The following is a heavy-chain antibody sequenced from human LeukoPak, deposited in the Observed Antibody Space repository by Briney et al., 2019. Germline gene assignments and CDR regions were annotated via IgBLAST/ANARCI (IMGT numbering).Heavy chain of an antibody. CDR2: IYYSGST. CDR3: ARDGDLNYYDSGGLDY. V-gene: IGHV4-31*03. J-gene: IGHJ4*02. D-gene: IGHD3-22*01. Sequence: PSETLSLTCTVSGGSISSGGYYWSWIRQHPGKGLEWIGYIYYSGSTYYNPSLKSRVTISVDTSKNQFSLKLSSVTAADTAVYYCARDGDLNYYDSGGLDYWGQGSLVTVSP. CDR1: GGSISSGGYY.